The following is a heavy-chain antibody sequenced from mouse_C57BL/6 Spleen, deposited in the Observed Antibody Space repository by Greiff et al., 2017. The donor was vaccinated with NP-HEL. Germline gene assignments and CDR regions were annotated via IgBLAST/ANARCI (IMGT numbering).Heavy chain of an antibody. Sequence: QVQLQQSGPELVKPGASVKISCKASGYAFSSSWMNWVKQRPGKGLEWIGRIYPGDGDTNYNGKFKGKATLTADKSSSTAYMQLSSLTSEDSAVYFCAREVYAWFAYWGQGTLVTVSA. V-gene: IGHV1-82*01. J-gene: IGHJ3*01. CDR3: AREVYAWFAY. CDR2: IYPGDGDT. CDR1: GYAFSSSW. D-gene: IGHD2-12*01.